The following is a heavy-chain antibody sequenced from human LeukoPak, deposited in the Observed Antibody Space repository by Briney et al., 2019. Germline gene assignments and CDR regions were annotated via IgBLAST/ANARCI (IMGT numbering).Heavy chain of an antibody. CDR3: ARGPRDPSGYCSRGTCSPTYEV. CDR2: IRSSGSTI. V-gene: IGHV3-48*03. Sequence: PGGSLRLSCVASGFIFSNYEMNWVRQAPGKGLEWVSYIRSSGSTIYYADSVQGRFTISRDNAKNSLYLQINSLRAEDTGVYYCARGPRDPSGYCSRGTCSPTYEVWGHGTLVTVSS. CDR1: GFIFSNYE. J-gene: IGHJ4*01. D-gene: IGHD2-15*01.